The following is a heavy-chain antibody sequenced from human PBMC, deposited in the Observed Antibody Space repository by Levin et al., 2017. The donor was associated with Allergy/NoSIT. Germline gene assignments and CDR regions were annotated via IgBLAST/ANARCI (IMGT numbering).Heavy chain of an antibody. D-gene: IGHD1-26*01. Sequence: SETLSLTCAVYGGSFSGYYWSWIRQPPGKGLEWIGEINHSGSTNYNPSLKSRVTISVDTSKNQFSLKLSSVTAADTAVYYCARVTLGDGGGDFDYWGQGTLVTVSS. CDR3: ARVTLGDGGGDFDY. V-gene: IGHV4-34*01. CDR2: INHSGST. CDR1: GGSFSGYY. J-gene: IGHJ4*02.